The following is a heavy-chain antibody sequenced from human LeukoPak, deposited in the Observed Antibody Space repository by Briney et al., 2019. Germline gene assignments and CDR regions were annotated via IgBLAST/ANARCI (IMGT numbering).Heavy chain of an antibody. CDR2: ISYDGSNK. V-gene: IGHV3-30*04. D-gene: IGHD3-16*01. CDR1: GFTFSSYA. J-gene: IGHJ6*03. CDR3: AKAGGFGWNYYYYYMDV. Sequence: PGGSLRLSCAASGFTFSSYAMHWVRQAPGKGLEWVAVISYDGSNKYYADSVKGRFTISRDNSKNTLYLQMNSLRAEDTAVYYCAKAGGFGWNYYYYYMDVWGKGTTVTISS.